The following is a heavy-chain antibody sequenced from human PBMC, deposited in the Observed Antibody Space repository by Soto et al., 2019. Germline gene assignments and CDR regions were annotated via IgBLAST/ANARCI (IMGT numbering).Heavy chain of an antibody. Sequence: PGGSLRLSCEGSGFNFRSYSMSWFRQAPGKALEWVSGISGIGGSPYYADSVKGRFTISKDISKVSLYLRLNSLTASGTAVYYCAKGKETRYKRAFVTWVQGAPVSVS. CDR3: AKGKETRYKRAFVT. CDR2: ISGIGGSP. V-gene: IGHV3-23*01. J-gene: IGHJ5*02. D-gene: IGHD3-9*01. CDR1: GFNFRSYS.